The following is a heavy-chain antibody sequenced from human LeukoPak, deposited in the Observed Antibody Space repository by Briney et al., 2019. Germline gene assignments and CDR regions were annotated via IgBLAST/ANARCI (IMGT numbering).Heavy chain of an antibody. D-gene: IGHD6-19*01. V-gene: IGHV4-61*02. Sequence: PSQTLSLTCTVSGGSIGTDLYYWTWIRHPAGKGLEWIGRIYSNGWTDYNPPLKRRVSISIDTSKNHFSLKMSLATAADTALYYCARGSGWNSFDPWGQGTLVTVSS. CDR3: ARGSGWNSFDP. CDR2: IYSNGWT. CDR1: GGSIGTDLYY. J-gene: IGHJ5*02.